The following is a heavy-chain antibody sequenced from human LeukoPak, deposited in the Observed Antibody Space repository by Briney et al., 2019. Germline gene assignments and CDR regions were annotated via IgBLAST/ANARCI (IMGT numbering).Heavy chain of an antibody. CDR2: IIPILGIA. CDR1: GGTFSSYA. D-gene: IGHD6-19*01. Sequence: ASVKVSCKASGGTFSSYAISWVRQAPGQGLEWMGRIIPILGIANYAQKFQGRVTITADKSTSTAYMELSSLRSEDTAVYYCAREIAVAGHYYYGMDVWGQGTTVTVSS. J-gene: IGHJ6*02. V-gene: IGHV1-69*04. CDR3: AREIAVAGHYYYGMDV.